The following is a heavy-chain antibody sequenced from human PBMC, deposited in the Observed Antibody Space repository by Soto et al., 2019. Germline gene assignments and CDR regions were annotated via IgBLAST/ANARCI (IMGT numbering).Heavy chain of an antibody. V-gene: IGHV4-30-4*01. CDR1: GDSVSNLDYF. J-gene: IGHJ5*01. CDR2: IYKSATT. D-gene: IGHD7-27*01. CDR3: ARGRYCLTGRCFPNWFDS. Sequence: PSETLSLTCSVSGDSVSNLDYFWAWIRQPPGQALEYIGYIYKSATTYYNPSFESRVAISVDTSESQFSLNVTSGTAADTAVYFCARGRYCLTGRCFPNWFDSWGQGALVTV.